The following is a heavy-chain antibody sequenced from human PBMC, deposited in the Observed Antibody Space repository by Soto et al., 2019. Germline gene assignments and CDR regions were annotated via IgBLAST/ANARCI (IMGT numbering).Heavy chain of an antibody. CDR3: AREGGGSLYYYYGMDV. D-gene: IGHD2-15*01. V-gene: IGHV3-53*01. CDR2: IYSGGST. J-gene: IGHJ6*02. CDR1: GFTVSSNY. Sequence: GGSLRLSCAASGFTVSSNYMSWVRQAPGKGLEWVSVIYSGGSTYYADSVKGRFTISRDNSKNTLYLQMNSLRAEDTAVYYCAREGGGSLYYYYGMDVWGQGTTVTVS.